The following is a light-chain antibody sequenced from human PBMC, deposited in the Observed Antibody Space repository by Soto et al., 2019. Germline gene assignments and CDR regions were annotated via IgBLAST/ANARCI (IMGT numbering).Light chain of an antibody. Sequence: QSALTQPASVSGSPGQSITISCSGTSSDVGSYNLVSWYQHHPGKAPKVMIHEGSKRPSGVSNRFSGSKSGNTASLTISGLQAEDEADYYCCAYGGRDTYVFGTGTKLTVL. CDR1: SSDVGSYNL. V-gene: IGLV2-23*01. CDR2: EGS. J-gene: IGLJ1*01. CDR3: CAYGGRDTYV.